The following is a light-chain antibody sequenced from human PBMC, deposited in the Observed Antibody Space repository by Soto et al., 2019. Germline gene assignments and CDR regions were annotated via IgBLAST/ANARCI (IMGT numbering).Light chain of an antibody. J-gene: IGKJ1*01. CDR2: EAS. CDR1: QGISNY. Sequence: IQMTQSPSSLSASVGDRVTITCRASQGISNYLAWYQQKPGKAPKLLIYEASTLQSGVPPRFSGSGSGTDITLAISSLQPEDSATYYCLQDINYPWTFGQGTKVDIK. CDR3: LQDINYPWT. V-gene: IGKV1-6*02.